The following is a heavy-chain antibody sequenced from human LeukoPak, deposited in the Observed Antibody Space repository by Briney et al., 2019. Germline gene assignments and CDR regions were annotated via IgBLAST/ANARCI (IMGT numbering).Heavy chain of an antibody. CDR3: ARDFWVRHSAPAPKDL. CDR2: ISTYTGNT. V-gene: IGHV1-18*01. CDR1: GYPFTHYG. D-gene: IGHD2-2*01. J-gene: IGHJ5*02. Sequence: ASVKVSSKASGYPFTHYGISWVRQAPGQGLEWMGWISTYTGNTKYAQRFQGRVIMTTDTSTSTAYMELRSLRSDDTAVFYCARDFWVRHSAPAPKDLWGQGTLVTVSS.